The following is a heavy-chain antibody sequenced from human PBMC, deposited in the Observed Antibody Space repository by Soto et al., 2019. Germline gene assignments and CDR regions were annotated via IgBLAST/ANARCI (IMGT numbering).Heavy chain of an antibody. D-gene: IGHD6-13*01. CDR3: ARGPIAAAGNNWLDP. CDR1: GYTFTSYG. CDR2: ISAYNGNT. V-gene: IGHV1-18*01. Sequence: GASVKVSCKASGYTFTSYGISWVRQAPGQGLEWMGWISAYNGNTNYAQKLQGRVTTTTDTSTSTAYMELRSLRSDDTAVYYCARGPIAAAGNNWLDPWGQGTLVTVSS. J-gene: IGHJ5*02.